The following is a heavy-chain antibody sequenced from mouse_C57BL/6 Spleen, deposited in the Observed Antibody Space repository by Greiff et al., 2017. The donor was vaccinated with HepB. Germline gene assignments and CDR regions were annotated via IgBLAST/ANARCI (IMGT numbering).Heavy chain of an antibody. J-gene: IGHJ4*01. CDR2: IDPSDSYT. D-gene: IGHD2-12*01. V-gene: IGHV1-50*01. CDR3: ARYYYRGDAMDY. Sequence: QVQLQQPGAELVKPGASVKLSCKASGYTFTSYWMQWVKQRPGQGLEWIGEIDPSDSYTNYNQKFKGKATLTVDTSSSTAYMQLSSLTSEDSAVYYCARYYYRGDAMDYWGQGTSVTVSS. CDR1: GYTFTSYW.